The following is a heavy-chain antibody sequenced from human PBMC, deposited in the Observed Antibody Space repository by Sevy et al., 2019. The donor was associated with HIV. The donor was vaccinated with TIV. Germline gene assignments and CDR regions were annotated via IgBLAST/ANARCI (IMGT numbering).Heavy chain of an antibody. CDR1: GFSFSNYN. V-gene: IGHV3-21*06. Sequence: GGSLRLSCAASGFSFSNYNMNWVRQAPGKGLEWVSSITGSSDYIYYADSVKGRFTISRDNAKNSLYLRMNSLKTEDTALYYCAKWDADRRWYFDYWGQGILVTVSS. CDR2: ITGSSDYI. J-gene: IGHJ4*02. CDR3: AKWDADRRWYFDY. D-gene: IGHD1-26*01.